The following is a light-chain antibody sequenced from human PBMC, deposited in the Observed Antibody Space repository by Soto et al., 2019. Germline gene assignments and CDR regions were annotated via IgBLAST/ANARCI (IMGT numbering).Light chain of an antibody. CDR1: QSLLLSSGNNY. CDR3: AQALQTVT. J-gene: IGKJ4*01. V-gene: IGKV2-28*01. Sequence: DIVLTQSPLSLPVTPGESASISCKASQSLLLSSGNNYLDWYLQKPGQSPQLLIYLGSTRASGVPDRFRGSGAGTDFTLKISTLEAEDVGVYYCAQALQTVTFGGGTKVEIK. CDR2: LGS.